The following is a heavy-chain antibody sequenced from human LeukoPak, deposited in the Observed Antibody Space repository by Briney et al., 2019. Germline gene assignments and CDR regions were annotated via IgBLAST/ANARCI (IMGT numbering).Heavy chain of an antibody. D-gene: IGHD4-23*01. Sequence: PGGSLRLSCAASGFTFNSYTMNWVRQAPGKGLEWVSYISSSSSTIYYADSVKGRFTISRDNAKNSLYLQMNSLRAEDTAVYYCARDCYGGNCAYWGQGTLVTVSS. CDR1: GFTFNSYT. CDR2: ISSSSSTI. CDR3: ARDCYGGNCAY. V-gene: IGHV3-48*04. J-gene: IGHJ4*02.